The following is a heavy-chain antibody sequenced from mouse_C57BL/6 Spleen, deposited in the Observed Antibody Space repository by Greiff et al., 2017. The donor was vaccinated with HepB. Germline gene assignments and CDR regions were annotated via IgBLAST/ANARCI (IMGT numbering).Heavy chain of an antibody. CDR1: GFTFTTYP. CDR2: FHPYNDDT. V-gene: IGHV1-47*01. Sequence: VHLVESGAELVKPGASVKMSCKASGFTFTTYPIEWMKQNHGKSLEWIGNFHPYNDDTKYNEKFKGKATLTVEKSSSTVYLELSRLTSDDSAVYYCARGGEATGTRDYAMDYWGQGTSVTVSS. J-gene: IGHJ4*01. CDR3: ARGGEATGTRDYAMDY. D-gene: IGHD4-1*01.